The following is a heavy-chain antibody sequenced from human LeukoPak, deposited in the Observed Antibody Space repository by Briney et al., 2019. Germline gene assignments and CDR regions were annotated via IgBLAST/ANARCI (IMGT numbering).Heavy chain of an antibody. CDR3: AELGITMIGGV. J-gene: IGHJ6*04. CDR1: GFILSSNY. Sequence: GRSLSLSCVASGFILSSNYMSWVRQAPGQGLGWGAFIRYDGINKYYADSVKGRFTISRDNAKNSLYLQMNSLRAEDTAVYYCAELGITMIGGVWGKGTTVTISS. V-gene: IGHV3-30*02. D-gene: IGHD3-10*02. CDR2: IRYDGINK.